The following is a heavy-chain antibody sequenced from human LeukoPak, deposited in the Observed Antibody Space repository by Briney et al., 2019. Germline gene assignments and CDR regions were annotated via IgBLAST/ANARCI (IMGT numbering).Heavy chain of an antibody. CDR1: GFTFSSYA. D-gene: IGHD6-19*01. CDR2: ISYDGGNK. V-gene: IGHV3-30-3*01. Sequence: PGGSLRLSCAASGFTFSSYAMHWVRQAPGKGLEWVAVISYDGGNKYYADSVKGRFTISRDNSKNTLYLQMNSLRAEDTAVYYCAKDRSLIAVAGIEYYFDYWGQGTLVTVSS. J-gene: IGHJ4*02. CDR3: AKDRSLIAVAGIEYYFDY.